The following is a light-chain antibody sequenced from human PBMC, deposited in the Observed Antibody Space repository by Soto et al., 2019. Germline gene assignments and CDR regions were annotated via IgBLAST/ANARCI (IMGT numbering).Light chain of an antibody. V-gene: IGKV3-11*01. CDR1: DSLRTF. CDR3: QQRSNWAQGT. Sequence: EIVLTHSPATLSCSPRQSVTLSCRARDSLRTFLALYQQRPGQPPRLLIYDASNRATGIPARFSGSGSGTAFTLTISSLEHEDFAVYYCQQRSNWAQGTFGQGTKVDIK. CDR2: DAS. J-gene: IGKJ1*01.